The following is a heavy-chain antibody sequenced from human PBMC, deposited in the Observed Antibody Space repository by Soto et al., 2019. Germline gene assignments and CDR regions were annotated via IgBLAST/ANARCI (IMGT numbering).Heavy chain of an antibody. D-gene: IGHD3-22*01. Sequence: ASVKVSCKASGYTFTSYGITWVRQAPGQGLEWMGWISAYNGNTNYPQNLQGRVTMTSDTSTSTAYMELRSLRSDDTAVYYCAREGYYYDSSGEGSYYYYGMDVWGQGTTVTVSS. V-gene: IGHV1-18*01. J-gene: IGHJ6*02. CDR3: AREGYYYDSSGEGSYYYYGMDV. CDR2: ISAYNGNT. CDR1: GYTFTSYG.